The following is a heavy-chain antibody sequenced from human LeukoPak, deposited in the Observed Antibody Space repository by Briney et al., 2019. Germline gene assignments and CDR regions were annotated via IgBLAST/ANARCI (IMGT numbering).Heavy chain of an antibody. Sequence: ASVKVSCKTSGYTFTSYDINWVRQATGQGLEWMGWMNPNSGNTGYARKFQGRVTITRDTSISTAYMELTSLRSEDTAVYYCARGPYDILTGYLRANYMDVWGKGTTVTISS. CDR2: MNPNSGNT. J-gene: IGHJ6*03. CDR3: ARGPYDILTGYLRANYMDV. V-gene: IGHV1-8*03. D-gene: IGHD3-9*01. CDR1: GYTFTSYD.